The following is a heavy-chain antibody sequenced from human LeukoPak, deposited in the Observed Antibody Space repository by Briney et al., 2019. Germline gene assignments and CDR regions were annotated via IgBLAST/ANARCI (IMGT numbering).Heavy chain of an antibody. J-gene: IGHJ6*03. Sequence: SVKVSCKASGGTFSSYAISWVRQAPGQGLEWMGGIIPIFGTANYAQKFQGRVTITTDESTSTAYMELSSLRSDDTAVYYCARDHDVVPMGKPMDVWGKGTTVTVSS. V-gene: IGHV1-69*05. CDR1: GGTFSSYA. CDR2: IIPIFGTA. D-gene: IGHD2-21*01. CDR3: ARDHDVVPMGKPMDV.